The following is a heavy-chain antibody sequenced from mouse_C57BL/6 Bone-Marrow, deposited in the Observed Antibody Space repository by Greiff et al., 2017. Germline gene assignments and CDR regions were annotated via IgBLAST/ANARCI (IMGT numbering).Heavy chain of an antibody. V-gene: IGHV5-6*01. Sequence: EVNVVESGGDLVKPGGSLKLSCAASGFTFSSYGMSWVRQTPDKRLEWVATISSGGSYTYYPDSVKGRFTISRDNAKNTLYLQMSSLKSEDTAMYYGARQGRLWLRRGYFDVCGTGTTVTVSS. CDR3: ARQGRLWLRRGYFDV. CDR1: GFTFSSYG. J-gene: IGHJ1*03. D-gene: IGHD2-2*01. CDR2: ISSGGSYT.